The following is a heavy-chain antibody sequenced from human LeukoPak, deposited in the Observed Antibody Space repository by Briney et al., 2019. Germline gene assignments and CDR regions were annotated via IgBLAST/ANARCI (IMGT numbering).Heavy chain of an antibody. D-gene: IGHD4-17*01. CDR1: GFSLRTSGMC. CDR3: ARAYGDYVPYYFDY. CDR2: IDWDDDK. V-gene: IGHV2-70*01. Sequence: SGPALVKPTQTLTLTCTFSGFSLRTSGMCVSWIRQPPGKALEWLALIDWDDDKYYSTSLKTRLTISKDTSKNQVVLTMTNMDPVDTATYYCARAYGDYVPYYFDYWGQGTLVTVSS. J-gene: IGHJ4*02.